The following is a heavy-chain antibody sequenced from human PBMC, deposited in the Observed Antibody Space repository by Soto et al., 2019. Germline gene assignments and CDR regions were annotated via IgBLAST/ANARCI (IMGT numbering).Heavy chain of an antibody. Sequence: PGESLKISCKGSGYSFTSSWIGWVRQMPGKGLEWMGIIYPGDSDTRYSPSVQGQVTISADKSISTAYLQWSSLKASDTAMYYCARLSLAAAGTPAGAFDIWGQGTMVTVSS. CDR2: IYPGDSDT. V-gene: IGHV5-51*01. J-gene: IGHJ3*02. CDR1: GYSFTSSW. D-gene: IGHD6-13*01. CDR3: ARLSLAAAGTPAGAFDI.